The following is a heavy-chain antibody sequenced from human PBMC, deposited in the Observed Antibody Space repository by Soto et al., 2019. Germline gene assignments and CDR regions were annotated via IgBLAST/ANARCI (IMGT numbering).Heavy chain of an antibody. J-gene: IGHJ6*02. V-gene: IGHV3-9*01. Sequence: EVQLVESGGGLVQPGRSLRLSCAASGFTFDEYGMHWVRQAPGKGLEWVSGISWNSRFIGYADSVKGRFTISRDNAKNFLYLQMNSLRAEDTALYYCAKDKGKDSSSPAQYCGMDVWGQGTAVTVSS. CDR1: GFTFDEYG. CDR3: AKDKGKDSSSPAQYCGMDV. D-gene: IGHD6-6*01. CDR2: ISWNSRFI.